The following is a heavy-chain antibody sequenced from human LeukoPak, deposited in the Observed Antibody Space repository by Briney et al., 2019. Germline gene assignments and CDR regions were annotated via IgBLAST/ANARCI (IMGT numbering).Heavy chain of an antibody. V-gene: IGHV1-8*01. D-gene: IGHD1-1*01. CDR3: ARGVPTTPPLWYYYYYMDV. Sequence: GASVKVSCKASGYTFTSYDINWVRQATGQGLEWMGWMNPNSGNTGYAQRFQGRVTMTWNTSISTAYMELSSLRSEDTAVYYCARGVPTTPPLWYYYYYMDVWGKGTTVTVSS. CDR1: GYTFTSYD. CDR2: MNPNSGNT. J-gene: IGHJ6*03.